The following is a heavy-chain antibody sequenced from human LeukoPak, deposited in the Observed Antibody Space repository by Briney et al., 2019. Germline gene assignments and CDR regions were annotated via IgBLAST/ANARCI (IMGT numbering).Heavy chain of an antibody. V-gene: IGHV4-61*05. CDR3: ARAAYCSGGSCYLVPFDY. J-gene: IGHJ4*02. CDR2: IYYSGST. CDR1: GGSISSSSYY. D-gene: IGHD2-15*01. Sequence: SSETLSLTCTVSGGSISSSSYYWGWIRQPPGKGLEWIGYIYYSGSTNYNPSLKSRVTILVDTSKNQFSLKLSSVTAADTAVYYCARAAYCSGGSCYLVPFDYWGQGTLVTVSS.